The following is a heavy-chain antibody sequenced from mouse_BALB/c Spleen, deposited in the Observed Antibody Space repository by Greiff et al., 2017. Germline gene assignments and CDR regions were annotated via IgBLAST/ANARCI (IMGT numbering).Heavy chain of an antibody. Sequence: EVQLVESGGGLVQPGGSLKLSCAASGFDFSRYWMSWVRQAPGKGLEWIGEINPDSSTINYTPSLKDKFIISRDNAKNTLYLQMSKVRSEDTALYYCARRHYYGNYLYYAMDYWGQGTSVTVSS. CDR2: INPDSSTI. CDR3: ARRHYYGNYLYYAMDY. V-gene: IGHV4-1*02. J-gene: IGHJ4*01. D-gene: IGHD2-1*01. CDR1: GFDFSRYW.